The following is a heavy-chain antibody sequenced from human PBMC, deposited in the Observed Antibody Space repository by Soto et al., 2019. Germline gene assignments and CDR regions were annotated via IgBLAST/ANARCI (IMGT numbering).Heavy chain of an antibody. J-gene: IGHJ4*02. CDR2: IWYDGSNK. CDR3: ARESIAAAGHFDY. V-gene: IGHV3-33*01. CDR1: GFTFSSYG. D-gene: IGHD6-13*01. Sequence: QVQLVESGGGVVQPGRSLRLSCAASGFTFSSYGMHWVRQAPGKGLEWVAVIWYDGSNKYYADSVKGRFTISRDNSKNTRYLQMNSLRAEDTAVYYCARESIAAAGHFDYWGQGTLVTVSS.